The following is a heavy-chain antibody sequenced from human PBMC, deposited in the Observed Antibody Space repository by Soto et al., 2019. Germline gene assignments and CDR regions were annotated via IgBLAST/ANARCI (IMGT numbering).Heavy chain of an antibody. Sequence: EVQLVESGGGLVQPGGSLRLSCAASGFTFSDYWMNWVRQAPGKGLVWVSRIDSDGSSTSYADSVKGRFTISRDNAKNTLHLQINSLRAEDTAVYYCAKSNWFDPWGQGTLVTVSS. CDR2: IDSDGSST. J-gene: IGHJ5*02. CDR3: AKSNWFDP. V-gene: IGHV3-74*01. CDR1: GFTFSDYW.